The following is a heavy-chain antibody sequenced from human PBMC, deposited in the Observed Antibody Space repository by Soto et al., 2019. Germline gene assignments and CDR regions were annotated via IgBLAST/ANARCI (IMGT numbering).Heavy chain of an antibody. Sequence: GGSLRLSCAASGFPCGSYDMTWVRQAPGKGLEWVSTILVDGRTFYVDSVKGRFTISRDNSRNTVYLQMNSLTPGDTALYYCAKATATGGGAFDFCGQGTMVTVSS. J-gene: IGHJ3*01. D-gene: IGHD2-8*02. CDR2: ILVDGRT. CDR1: GFPCGSYD. CDR3: AKATATGGGAFDF. V-gene: IGHV3-23*01.